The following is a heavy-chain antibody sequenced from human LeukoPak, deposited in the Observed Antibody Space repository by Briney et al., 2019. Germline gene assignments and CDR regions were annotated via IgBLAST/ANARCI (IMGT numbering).Heavy chain of an antibody. CDR3: ARRLSTYSSSPYFDY. CDR2: INHSGST. Sequence: SETLSLTCAVYGGSFSGYYWSWIRQPPGKGLEWIGEINHSGSTNYNPSLKSRVTISVDTSKNQFSLKLSSVTAADTAVYYCARRLSTYSSSPYFDYWGQGTLVTASS. V-gene: IGHV4-34*01. J-gene: IGHJ4*02. CDR1: GGSFSGYY. D-gene: IGHD6-6*01.